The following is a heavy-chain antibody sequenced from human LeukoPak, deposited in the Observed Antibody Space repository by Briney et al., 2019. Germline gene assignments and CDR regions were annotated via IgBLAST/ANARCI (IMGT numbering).Heavy chain of an antibody. V-gene: IGHV3-7*01. D-gene: IGHD2-2*01. CDR2: IKQDGSET. Sequence: GGSLRLSGTDSGFTFSGYWMNWVRQAPGKGLEWVANIKQDGSETYSADSVKGRFTISRDNAKNSLYLQMNSLRAEDTAVYYCAKDQGYEEAMTRGYFDYWGQGTLVTVSS. CDR1: GFTFSGYW. J-gene: IGHJ4*02. CDR3: AKDQGYEEAMTRGYFDY.